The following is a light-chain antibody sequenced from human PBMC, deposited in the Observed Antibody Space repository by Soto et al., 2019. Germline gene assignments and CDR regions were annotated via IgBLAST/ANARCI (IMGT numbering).Light chain of an antibody. Sequence: QLVLTQSPSASASLGASVKLTCTLSSGHSSYAIAWHQQQPEKGPRYLMKLNSDGSHSKGDGIPDRFSGSSSGAERYLTIFSLQSEDEADYYWQTWGTGIRVFGGGTKLTVL. CDR2: LNSDGSH. J-gene: IGLJ2*01. V-gene: IGLV4-69*01. CDR3: QTWGTGIRV. CDR1: SGHSSYA.